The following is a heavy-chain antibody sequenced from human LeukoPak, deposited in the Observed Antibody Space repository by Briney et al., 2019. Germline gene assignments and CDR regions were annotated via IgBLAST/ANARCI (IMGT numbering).Heavy chain of an antibody. V-gene: IGHV4-31*03. D-gene: IGHD2-21*02. CDR3: ARGDFTTIDY. CDR1: GESISSGGYF. CDR2: IYYSGST. Sequence: SQTLSLTCTVSGESISSGGYFWSWIRQHPGKGLEWIGYIYYSGSTYYNPSLKSRVTISVDTSKNQFSLKLSSVTAADTAVYYCARGDFTTIDYWGQGTLVTVSS. J-gene: IGHJ4*02.